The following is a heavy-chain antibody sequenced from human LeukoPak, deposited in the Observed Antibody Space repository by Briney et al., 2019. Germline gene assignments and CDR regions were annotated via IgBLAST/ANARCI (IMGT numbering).Heavy chain of an antibody. CDR3: AREYKEALAVTGFDP. D-gene: IGHD6-19*01. Sequence: ASVKVSCKSSGYTFTDYYMHWVRQAPGQGLEWMGWISPKNGGTNYAQKFQGRVTMTKDTSISTVYMELSSLRSDDTAIYYCAREYKEALAVTGFDPWGQGTLVTVSS. V-gene: IGHV1-2*02. J-gene: IGHJ5*02. CDR2: ISPKNGGT. CDR1: GYTFTDYY.